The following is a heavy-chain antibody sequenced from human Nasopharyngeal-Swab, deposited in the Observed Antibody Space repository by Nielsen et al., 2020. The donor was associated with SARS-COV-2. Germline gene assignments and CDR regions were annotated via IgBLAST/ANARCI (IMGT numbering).Heavy chain of an antibody. CDR2: ISGGGIST. J-gene: IGHJ6*03. CDR3: AKGSTQYFFYYYMDV. V-gene: IGHV3-23*01. CDR1: GFTFSNYA. Sequence: GESLKISCAASGFTFSNYAMSWVRQAPGKGLEWVSGISGGGISTNYADSVKGRFTISRDNSKNTLFLQMNSLRAEDTAPYYCAKGSTQYFFYYYMDVWGKGTTVTVSS.